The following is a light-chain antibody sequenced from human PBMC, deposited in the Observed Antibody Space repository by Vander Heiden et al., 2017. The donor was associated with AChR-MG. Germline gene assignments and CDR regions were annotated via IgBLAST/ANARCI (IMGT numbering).Light chain of an antibody. CDR1: LSNSGYSY. V-gene: IGLV1-51*01. J-gene: IGLJ1*01. Sequence: PGQNVAISCSGSLSNSGYSYVSWYQRLPGTAPKLLIYDNDQRPSGIPDRFSGSKSGPSATLGITGLQTGDEAEYFCGTWDDSLSAFVFGTGTKVTVL. CDR2: DND. CDR3: GTWDDSLSAFV.